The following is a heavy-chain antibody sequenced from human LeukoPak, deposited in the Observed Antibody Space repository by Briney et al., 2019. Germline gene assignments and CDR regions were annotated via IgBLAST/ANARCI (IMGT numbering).Heavy chain of an antibody. Sequence: ASVKVSCKASGYSFTSYAMHWVRQASGQRLEWMGWINAGNGNTKYSQKFQGRVTITRDTSASTAYMELSSLRSEDTAVYYCARNYYGSGSYYDFDYWGQGTLVTVS. J-gene: IGHJ4*02. D-gene: IGHD3-10*01. CDR2: INAGNGNT. CDR3: ARNYYGSGSYYDFDY. CDR1: GYSFTSYA. V-gene: IGHV1-3*01.